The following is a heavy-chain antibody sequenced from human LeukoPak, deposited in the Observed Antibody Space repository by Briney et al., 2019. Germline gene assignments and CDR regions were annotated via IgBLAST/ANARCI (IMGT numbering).Heavy chain of an antibody. J-gene: IGHJ4*02. CDR1: GFTFSSYG. CDR2: ISSSGGST. D-gene: IGHD3-22*01. CDR3: AKESVDRYYDSSGYYSDY. Sequence: GSLRLSCAASGFTFSSYGMSWVRQAPGKGLEWVSAISSSGGSTYYADSVKGRFTISRDNSKNTLYLQMNSLRAEDTAVYYCAKESVDRYYDSSGYYSDYWGQGTLVTVSS. V-gene: IGHV3-23*01.